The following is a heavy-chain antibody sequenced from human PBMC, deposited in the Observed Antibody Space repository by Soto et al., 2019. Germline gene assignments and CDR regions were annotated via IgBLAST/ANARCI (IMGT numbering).Heavy chain of an antibody. V-gene: IGHV4-38-2*02. CDR3: ARDDEKYCSSTSCSSGDYYYYGMDV. Sequence: SETLSLTCAVSGYSISSGYYWGWIRQPPGKGLEWIGSIYHSGSTYYNPSLKSRVTISVDTSKNQFSLKLSSVTAADTAVYYCARDDEKYCSSTSCSSGDYYYYGMDVWGQGXTVTV. J-gene: IGHJ6*02. CDR1: GYSISSGYY. D-gene: IGHD2-2*01. CDR2: IYHSGST.